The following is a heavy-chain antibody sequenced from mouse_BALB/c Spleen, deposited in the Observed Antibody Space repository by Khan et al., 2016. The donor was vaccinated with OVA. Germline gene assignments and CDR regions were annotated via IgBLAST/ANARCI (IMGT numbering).Heavy chain of an antibody. J-gene: IGHJ3*01. CDR2: IWSGGST. CDR1: GFSLTNFG. V-gene: IGHV2-2*02. Sequence: QMQLEESGPGLVQPSQSLSITCTVSGFSLTNFGVHWVRQSPGKGLEWLGVIWSGGSTDYNAAFKSRLSISKDNSKSQVFFKMNSLQANDTATYYCARREYLMTWFAYWGQGTLVTGSA. CDR3: ARREYLMTWFAY.